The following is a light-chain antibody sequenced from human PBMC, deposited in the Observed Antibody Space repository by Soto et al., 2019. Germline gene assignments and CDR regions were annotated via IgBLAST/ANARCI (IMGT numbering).Light chain of an antibody. V-gene: IGLV2-14*01. J-gene: IGLJ1*01. CDR3: SSYISSGLDV. CDR2: DVT. CDR1: SSDVGGYNY. Sequence: QSVLTQPASVSGSPGQSITISCTGTSSDVGGYNYVSWYQQYPGKAPKLMIYDVTNRPSGVSNRFSGSKSGNTASLTISGLQAEDEADYYCSSYISSGLDVFGAGTKSPS.